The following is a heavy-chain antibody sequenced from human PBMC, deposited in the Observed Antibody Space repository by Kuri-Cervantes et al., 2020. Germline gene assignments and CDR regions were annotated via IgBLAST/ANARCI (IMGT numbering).Heavy chain of an antibody. Sequence: LRLSCTVSGGSISSGGYYWSWIRQHPGKGLEWIGYIYYSGSTYYNPSLKSRVTISVDTPKNQFSLKLSSVTAADTAVYYCARESGTTVTFDYWGQGTLVTVSS. J-gene: IGHJ4*02. V-gene: IGHV4-31*03. D-gene: IGHD4-11*01. CDR2: IYYSGST. CDR1: GGSISSGGYY. CDR3: ARESGTTVTFDY.